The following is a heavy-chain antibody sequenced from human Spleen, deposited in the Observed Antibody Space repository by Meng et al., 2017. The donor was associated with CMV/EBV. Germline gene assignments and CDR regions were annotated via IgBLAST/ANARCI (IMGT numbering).Heavy chain of an antibody. D-gene: IGHD3-3*01. CDR1: GFTFSGAA. Sequence: GGSLRLSCAASGFTFSGAAMHWVRQASGKGLEWVGRIRSNANNYATAYAASVKGRFTISRDDSENTAYLQMNSLKTEDTAVYYCTRHYDFWSGNYQYFDYWGQGTLVTVSS. V-gene: IGHV3-73*01. CDR3: TRHYDFWSGNYQYFDY. J-gene: IGHJ4*02. CDR2: IRSNANNYAT.